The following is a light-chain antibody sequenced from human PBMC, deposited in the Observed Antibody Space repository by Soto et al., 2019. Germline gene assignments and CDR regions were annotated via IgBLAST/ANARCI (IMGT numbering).Light chain of an antibody. CDR2: RAS. J-gene: IGKJ5*01. V-gene: IGKV3-15*01. Sequence: EIVLTQSPATLSVSPGEGATLSCRASQSVRSLLAWYQQKPGQAPRLLIYRASTRAAGLPDRFSGSGSETDFTLTISSLQSEDFGVYYCQQYNKWPITFGQGTRLETK. CDR1: QSVRSL. CDR3: QQYNKWPIT.